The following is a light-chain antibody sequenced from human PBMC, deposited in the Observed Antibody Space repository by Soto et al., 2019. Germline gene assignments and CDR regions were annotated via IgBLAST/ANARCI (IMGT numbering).Light chain of an antibody. J-gene: IGLJ1*01. CDR2: EVN. V-gene: IGLV2-14*01. Sequence: QSVLTQPPSASGSPGQSVTISCTGTSSDVGGYNYVSWYQHHPGKAPKLLISEVNIRPSGLSDRFSASKAGNTASLTISGLQPEDEAFYYCSCLSTTSTPIVFGTGTKLTVL. CDR3: SCLSTTSTPIV. CDR1: SSDVGGYNY.